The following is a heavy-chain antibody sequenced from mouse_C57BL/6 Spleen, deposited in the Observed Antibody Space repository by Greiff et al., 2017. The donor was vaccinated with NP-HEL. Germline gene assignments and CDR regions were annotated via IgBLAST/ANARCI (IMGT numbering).Heavy chain of an antibody. CDR1: GYTFTSYW. D-gene: IGHD1-1*01. V-gene: IGHV1-69*01. Sequence: QVQLQQPGAELVMPGASVKLSCKASGYTFTSYWMHWVKQRPGQGLEWIGEIDPSDSYTNSNQKFKGKSTLTVDKSSSTAYMQLSSLTSEDSAVYYCASGYGSSYPAWFAYWGQGTLVTVSA. CDR3: ASGYGSSYPAWFAY. CDR2: IDPSDSYT. J-gene: IGHJ3*01.